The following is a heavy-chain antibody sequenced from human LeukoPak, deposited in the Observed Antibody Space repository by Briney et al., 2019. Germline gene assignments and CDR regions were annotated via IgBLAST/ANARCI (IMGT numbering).Heavy chain of an antibody. Sequence: SVKVSCKASGGTFTRHGFTWVRQAPGQGLEWMGGIIPFLGPPHYAQKFQGRVTITTDESTSAAYMEVSSLTSEDTGVYYCATTGQLVPDYYHYYMDVWGIGTTVTVSS. CDR2: IIPFLGPP. CDR1: GGTFTRHG. J-gene: IGHJ6*03. D-gene: IGHD6-6*01. CDR3: ATTGQLVPDYYHYYMDV. V-gene: IGHV1-69*05.